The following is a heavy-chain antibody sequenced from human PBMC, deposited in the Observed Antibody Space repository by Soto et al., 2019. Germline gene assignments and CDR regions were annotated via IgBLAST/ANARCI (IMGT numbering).Heavy chain of an antibody. CDR1: GYPFTTYG. J-gene: IGHJ4*02. CDR2: ISTYNGDT. D-gene: IGHD3-22*01. Sequence: ASVKVSCKASGYPFTTYGVSWVRQAPGQGLEWMGWISTYNGDTNCAQKLQARVTMTTDTSTSTAYMELRSLTSDDTAVYYCARDGSPYYYDSSGYPYWGQGTLVTVSS. CDR3: ARDGSPYYYDSSGYPY. V-gene: IGHV1-18*04.